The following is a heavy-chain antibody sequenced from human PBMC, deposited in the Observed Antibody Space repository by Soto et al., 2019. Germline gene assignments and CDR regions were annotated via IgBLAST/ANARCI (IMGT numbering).Heavy chain of an antibody. J-gene: IGHJ5*02. CDR3: ARSGLPDPVVVVGHTPFDP. CDR1: GYTFTNYD. CDR2: ISAYNGDT. Sequence: QVQLVQSGAEVKKPGASVKVSCKASGYTFTNYDINWVRQAPGQGLEWMGWISAYNGDTNYAQKLQGRVTMTTDPSTSTAYRELRSLRSDDTAVYYCARSGLPDPVVVVGHTPFDPWGQGTLVTVSA. V-gene: IGHV1-18*01. D-gene: IGHD2-15*01.